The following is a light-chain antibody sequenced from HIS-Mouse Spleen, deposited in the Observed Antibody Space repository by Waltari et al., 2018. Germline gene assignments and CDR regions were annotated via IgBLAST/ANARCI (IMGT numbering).Light chain of an antibody. V-gene: IGLV2-8*01. CDR2: EVS. Sequence: QSALTQPPSASGSPGQSVTISCTGTSSDVGGYNYVSWYQQHPGKAPKLMIYEVSKRPSGVPYRFSGSKSGNTASLTVSGLQAEDEADYYCSSYAGSNNSLYVFGTGTKVTVL. CDR3: SSYAGSNNSLYV. CDR1: SSDVGGYNY. J-gene: IGLJ1*01.